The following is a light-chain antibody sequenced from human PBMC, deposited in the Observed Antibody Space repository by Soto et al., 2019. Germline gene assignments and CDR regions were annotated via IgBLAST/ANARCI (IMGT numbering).Light chain of an antibody. Sequence: DIQMTQSPSTLSASVGDRGTITCRASQGISSWLAWYQQKPGKAPKALIYDASSLESGVPSRFSGSGSGTEFTLTISSLQTDDFATYYCQQYNSYTWTFGQATKVDIK. CDR2: DAS. CDR1: QGISSW. J-gene: IGKJ1*01. V-gene: IGKV1-5*01. CDR3: QQYNSYTWT.